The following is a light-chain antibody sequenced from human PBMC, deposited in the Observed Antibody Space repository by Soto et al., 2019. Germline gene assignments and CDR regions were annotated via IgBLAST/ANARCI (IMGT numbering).Light chain of an antibody. Sequence: QSALTQPRSVSGSPGQSVTISFTGTSSDVGGYNYVSWYQQHPGKAPKLMIYDVSNRPSGVPDRFSGSKSGNTASLTISGLQAEDEADYYCCSYAGSVPVVFGGGTKLTVL. V-gene: IGLV2-11*01. CDR1: SSDVGGYNY. CDR3: CSYAGSVPVV. J-gene: IGLJ2*01. CDR2: DVS.